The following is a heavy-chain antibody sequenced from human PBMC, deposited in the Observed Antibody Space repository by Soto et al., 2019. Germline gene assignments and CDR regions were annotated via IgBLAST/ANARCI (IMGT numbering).Heavy chain of an antibody. Sequence: NPSETLSLTCAVYGGSFSGYYWSWIRQPPGKGLEWIGEINHSGSTNYNPSLKSRVTISVDTSKNQFSLKLSSVTAADTAVYYCERVRSYGSGSYPTYYYYYYGMDVWGQGTTVTVSS. CDR3: ERVRSYGSGSYPTYYYYYYGMDV. J-gene: IGHJ6*02. CDR2: INHSGST. D-gene: IGHD3-10*01. CDR1: GGSFSGYY. V-gene: IGHV4-34*01.